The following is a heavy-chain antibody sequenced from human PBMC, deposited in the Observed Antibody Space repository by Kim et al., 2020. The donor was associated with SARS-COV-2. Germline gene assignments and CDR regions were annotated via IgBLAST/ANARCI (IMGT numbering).Heavy chain of an antibody. CDR2: ISAYNGNT. J-gene: IGHJ5*02. CDR3: ARAQWDSSGYYYEDNWFDP. Sequence: ASLKVSCKASGYTFTSYGISWVRQAPGQGLEWMGWISAYNGNTNYAQKLQGRVTMTTDTSTSTAYMELRSLRSDDTAVYYCARAQWDSSGYYYEDNWFDPWGQGTLVTVSS. V-gene: IGHV1-18*01. D-gene: IGHD3-22*01. CDR1: GYTFTSYG.